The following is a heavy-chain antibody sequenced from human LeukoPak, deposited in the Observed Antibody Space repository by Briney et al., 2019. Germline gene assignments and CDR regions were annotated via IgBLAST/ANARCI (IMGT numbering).Heavy chain of an antibody. J-gene: IGHJ4*02. CDR1: GFNSSSYW. V-gene: IGHV3-74*01. CDR2: INSDGIST. CDR3: AKGGARLCDY. D-gene: IGHD1-26*01. Sequence: GGSLRLSCAASGFNSSSYWMHWVRQAPGKGLVWVSRINSDGISTTYADSVKGRFTISRDNAKNTLHLQMNSLRAEDTAVYYCAKGGARLCDYWGQGTLVTVSS.